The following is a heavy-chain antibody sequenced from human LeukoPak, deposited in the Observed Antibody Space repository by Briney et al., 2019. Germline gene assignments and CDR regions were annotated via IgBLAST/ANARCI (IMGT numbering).Heavy chain of an antibody. D-gene: IGHD2-15*01. J-gene: IGHJ4*02. CDR3: ARGRRLLALDY. CDR2: IYSGGST. CDR1: GFTVSSNY. Sequence: PGGSLRLSCAASGFTVSSNYMSWVRQAPGKGLEWVSVIYSGGSTYYADSVKGRFTISRDNSKNTLYLQMNSLRAEDTAVYYCARGRRLLALDYWGQGTLVTVSS. V-gene: IGHV3-53*01.